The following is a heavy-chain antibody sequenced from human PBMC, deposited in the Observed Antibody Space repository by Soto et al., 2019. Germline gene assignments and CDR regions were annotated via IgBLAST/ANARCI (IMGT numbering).Heavy chain of an antibody. CDR2: IYPGDSDT. CDR1: GYAFSSYW. J-gene: IGHJ5*02. D-gene: IGHD2-8*02. Sequence: GESLKISCQGSGYAFSSYWIAWVRQMPGKGLEWMGIIYPGDSDTRYSPSFQGQVTISVDKPITTAYLQWSSLKASDTAMYYCARGYCTATICDPWFDPWGQGTLVTVSS. V-gene: IGHV5-51*01. CDR3: ARGYCTATICDPWFDP.